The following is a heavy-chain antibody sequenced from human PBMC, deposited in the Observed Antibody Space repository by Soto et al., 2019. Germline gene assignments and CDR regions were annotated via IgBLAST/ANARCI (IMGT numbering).Heavy chain of an antibody. CDR3: ARGGCSSTSCYVDYYYMDV. CDR1: GYTFTSYD. Sequence: QVQLVQSGAEVKKPGASVKVSCKASGYTFTSYDINWVRQATGQGLEWMGWMNPNSGNTGYAQKFKGRVTMTRNTSISTAYMELSRLISEDTVVYYCARGGCSSTSCYVDYYYMDVWGKGTTVTVSS. D-gene: IGHD2-2*01. J-gene: IGHJ6*03. CDR2: MNPNSGNT. V-gene: IGHV1-8*01.